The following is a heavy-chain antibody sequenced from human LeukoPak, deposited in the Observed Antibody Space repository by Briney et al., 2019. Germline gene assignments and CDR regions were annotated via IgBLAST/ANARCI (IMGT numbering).Heavy chain of an antibody. CDR2: IYARGST. J-gene: IGHJ6*03. CDR3: ARWVEYQLPFYYYYMGV. V-gene: IGHV4-4*09. D-gene: IGHD2-2*01. CDR1: GDSVTNYD. Sequence: SETLSLTCTVSGDSVTNYDWSWIRQALGKGLEWIGNIYARGSTTYSPSLKSRVTISIDTSKNHFSLRLTSVTAAGAAVYYCARWVEYQLPFYYYYMGVWGKGTTVTVSS.